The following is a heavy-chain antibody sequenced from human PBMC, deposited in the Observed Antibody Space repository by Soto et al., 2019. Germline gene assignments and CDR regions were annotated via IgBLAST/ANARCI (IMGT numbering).Heavy chain of an antibody. CDR1: GFTFSSYG. CDR3: ARTAHMNSYYDFWSGYYSSYYGMDV. V-gene: IGHV3-33*01. CDR2: IWYDGSNK. Sequence: GSLRLSCAASGFTFSSYGMHWVRQAPGKGLEWVAVIWYDGSNKYYADSVKGRFTISRDNSKNTLYLQMNSLRAEDTAVYYCARTAHMNSYYDFWSGYYSSYYGMDVWGQGTTVTVSS. D-gene: IGHD3-3*01. J-gene: IGHJ6*02.